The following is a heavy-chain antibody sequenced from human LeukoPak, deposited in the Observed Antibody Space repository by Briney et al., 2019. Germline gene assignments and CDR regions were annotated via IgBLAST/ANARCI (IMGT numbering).Heavy chain of an antibody. Sequence: SETLSLTCTVSGGSISSSSYYWGWIRQPPGKGLEWIGSIYYSGSTYYNPSLKSRVTISVDTSKNQFSLKLSSVTAADTAVYYCAKSPVGSGYYYRVRHYFDYWGQGTWSPSPQ. CDR3: AKSPVGSGYYYRVRHYFDY. CDR1: GGSISSSSYY. J-gene: IGHJ4*02. CDR2: IYYSGST. D-gene: IGHD3-22*01. V-gene: IGHV4-39*01.